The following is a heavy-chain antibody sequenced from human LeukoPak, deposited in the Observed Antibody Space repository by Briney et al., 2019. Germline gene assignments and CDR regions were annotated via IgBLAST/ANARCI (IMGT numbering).Heavy chain of an antibody. CDR2: ISGSGGST. D-gene: IGHD2-15*01. Sequence: GGSLRLSCAASGFTFSSYAMSWVRHAPGKGLECVSDISGSGGSTYYADSVKGRFTISRDNSKNTLYLQMNSLRAEDTAVYYCAKAKKYCSGGSCYYFDYWGQGTLVTVSS. V-gene: IGHV3-23*01. CDR3: AKAKKYCSGGSCYYFDY. J-gene: IGHJ4*02. CDR1: GFTFSSYA.